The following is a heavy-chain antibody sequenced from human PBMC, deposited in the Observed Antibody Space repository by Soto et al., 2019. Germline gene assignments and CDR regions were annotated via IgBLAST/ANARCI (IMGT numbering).Heavy chain of an antibody. V-gene: IGHV4-59*01. D-gene: IGHD1-26*01. CDR3: ARGTRGSDAFDI. CDR1: GGSISSYY. J-gene: IGHJ3*02. Sequence: SETLSLTCTVSGGSISSYYWSWIRQPPGKGLEWIGYIYYSGSTNYNPSLKSRVTISVDTSKNQFSLKLSSVTAADTAVYYCARGTRGSDAFDIWGQGTMVTVSS. CDR2: IYYSGST.